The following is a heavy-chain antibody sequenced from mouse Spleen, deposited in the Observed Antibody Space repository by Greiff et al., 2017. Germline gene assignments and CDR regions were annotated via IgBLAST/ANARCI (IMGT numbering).Heavy chain of an antibody. CDR3: ARLGEGFDY. J-gene: IGHJ2*01. CDR1: GFTFSSFG. D-gene: IGHD4-1*01. V-gene: IGHV5-17*02. Sequence: DVQLQESGGGLVQPGGSRKLSCAASGFTFSSFGMHWVRQAPEKGLEWVAYISSGSSTIYYADTVKGRFTISRDNPKNTLFLQMTSLRSEDTAMYYCARLGEGFDYWGQGTTLTVSS. CDR2: ISSGSSTI.